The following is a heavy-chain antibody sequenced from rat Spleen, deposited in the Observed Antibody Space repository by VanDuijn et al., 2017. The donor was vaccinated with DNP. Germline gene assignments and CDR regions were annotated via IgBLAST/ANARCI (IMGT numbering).Heavy chain of an antibody. D-gene: IGHD1-4*01. CDR1: GFTFSSFP. CDR3: ANVRPGGYAMDA. CDR2: ISTSGGST. V-gene: IGHV5-46*01. J-gene: IGHJ4*01. Sequence: EVQLVESGGGLVQPGRSMKLSCAASGFTFSSFPMAWVRQAPTKGLEWVATISTSGGSTYYPDSVKGRFTISRDNAENTVYLQMNSLSSEDTANFYGANVRPGGYAMDAWGQGTSVTGSS.